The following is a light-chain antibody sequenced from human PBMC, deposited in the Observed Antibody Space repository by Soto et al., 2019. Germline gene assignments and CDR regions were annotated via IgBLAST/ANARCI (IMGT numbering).Light chain of an antibody. V-gene: IGKV1-5*01. J-gene: IGKJ1*01. Sequence: DIQMTQSPSTLSASVGDRVTITCRASQTISRWLAWYKQKPGRAPKLLIYDASSLDGGVPSRFSGSGSGTEFTLTIRRLKPDDFATYYCQQYNSYRTFGQGTKVDIK. CDR2: DAS. CDR1: QTISRW. CDR3: QQYNSYRT.